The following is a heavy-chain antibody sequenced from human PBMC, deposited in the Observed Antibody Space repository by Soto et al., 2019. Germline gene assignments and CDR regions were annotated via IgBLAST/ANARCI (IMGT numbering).Heavy chain of an antibody. CDR1: GFDFSGSE. D-gene: IGHD3-10*01. V-gene: IGHV3-48*03. CDR2: ITGSGGVM. Sequence: EVKLVESGGALVQPGGSLRLSCTASGFDFSGSEMNWFRQAPGKGLEWVAYITGSGGVMFHADSVKGRFSISRDNAKNSLFLEMSDLTAYDTGVYYCAKVAPFIRGSPFWCQGTLVTVSS. J-gene: IGHJ4*02. CDR3: AKVAPFIRGSPF.